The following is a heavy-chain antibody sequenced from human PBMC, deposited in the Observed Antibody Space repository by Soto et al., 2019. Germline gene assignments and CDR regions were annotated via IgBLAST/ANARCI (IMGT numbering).Heavy chain of an antibody. CDR1: GYAFNTYW. CDR2: IFPGDSET. V-gene: IGHV5-51*01. CDR3: AKEAGYSDSLGSFDM. D-gene: IGHD6-13*01. Sequence: GESLKISCRGSGYAFNTYWIGWVRQVPGKGLEWMGIIFPGDSETRYSPSFQGQVTISVDKSISTAHLQWSSLKASDTAMYYCAKEAGYSDSLGSFDMWGQGTMVTVSS. J-gene: IGHJ3*02.